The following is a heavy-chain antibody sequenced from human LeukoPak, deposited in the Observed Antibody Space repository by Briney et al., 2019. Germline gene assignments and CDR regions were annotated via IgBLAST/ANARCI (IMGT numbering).Heavy chain of an antibody. CDR1: GGSISSYY. CDR2: IYYSGST. Sequence: PSETLSLTCTVSGGSISSYYWSWIRQPLGKGLEWIGYIYYSGSTNYNPSLKSRVTISVDTSKNQFSLKLSSVTAADTAMYYCARAGFGLAPHRGTPFDYWGQGTLVTVSS. D-gene: IGHD3-10*01. J-gene: IGHJ4*02. V-gene: IGHV4-59*12. CDR3: ARAGFGLAPHRGTPFDY.